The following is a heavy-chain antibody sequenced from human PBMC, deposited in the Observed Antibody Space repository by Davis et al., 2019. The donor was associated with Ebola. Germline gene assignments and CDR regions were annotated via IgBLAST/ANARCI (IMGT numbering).Heavy chain of an antibody. Sequence: GESLKISCKASGYSFTSYWIGWVRQMPGKGLEWMGIIYSGDSDTRYRPSFEGQVTISVDRSISTAYLQWSSLKASDTAMYYCARQESLYGSIDYWGQGTLVTVSS. CDR1: GYSFTSYW. CDR2: IYSGDSDT. D-gene: IGHD6-13*01. CDR3: ARQESLYGSIDY. V-gene: IGHV5-51*01. J-gene: IGHJ4*02.